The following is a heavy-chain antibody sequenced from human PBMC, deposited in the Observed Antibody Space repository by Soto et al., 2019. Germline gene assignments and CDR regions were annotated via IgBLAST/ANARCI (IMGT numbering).Heavy chain of an antibody. Sequence: SVKVSCKASGGTFSSYAISWVRQAPGQGLEWMGGIISMFGTANYAQKFQGRVTITADESTNAAYMELSSLRSEDTAVYYCARTSIGAAGNNLAYWGQGNLVTVSS. CDR3: ARTSIGAAGNNLAY. J-gene: IGHJ4*02. V-gene: IGHV1-69*13. CDR1: GGTFSSYA. D-gene: IGHD6-13*01. CDR2: IISMFGTA.